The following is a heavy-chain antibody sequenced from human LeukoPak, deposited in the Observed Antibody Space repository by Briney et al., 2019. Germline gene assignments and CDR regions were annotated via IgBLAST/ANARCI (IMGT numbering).Heavy chain of an antibody. J-gene: IGHJ4*02. D-gene: IGHD5-18*01. V-gene: IGHV1-18*01. CDR2: ISAYNGNT. CDR1: GYTFTSYG. CDR3: ARESISFGGYSLDY. Sequence: GASVRVSCKASGYTFTSYGISWVRQAPGQGLEWMGWISAYNGNTNYAQKLQGRVTMTTDTSTSTAYMELRSLRSDDTAVYYCARESISFGGYSLDYWGQGTLVTVSS.